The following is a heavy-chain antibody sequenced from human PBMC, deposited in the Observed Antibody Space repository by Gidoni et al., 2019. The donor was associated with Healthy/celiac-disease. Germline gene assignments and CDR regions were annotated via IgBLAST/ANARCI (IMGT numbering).Heavy chain of an antibody. D-gene: IGHD1-26*01. J-gene: IGHJ4*02. CDR3: AKAPPSGSYFDY. CDR2: ISWNSGSI. CDR1: GFTFDDYA. V-gene: IGHV3-9*01. Sequence: EVQLVESGGGLVQPGRSLRLSCAASGFTFDDYAMHWVRQAPGKGLEWVSGISWNSGSIGYADSVKGRFTISRDNAKNSLYLQMNSLRAEDTALYYCAKAPPSGSYFDYWGQGTLVTVSS.